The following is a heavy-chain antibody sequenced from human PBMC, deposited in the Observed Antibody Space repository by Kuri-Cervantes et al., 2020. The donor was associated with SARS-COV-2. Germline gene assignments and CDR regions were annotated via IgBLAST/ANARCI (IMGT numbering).Heavy chain of an antibody. D-gene: IGHD6-6*01. CDR2: IYSGGST. V-gene: IGHV3-66*01. CDR1: GFTVSSNY. Sequence: GGSLRLSCAASGFTVSSNYMSWVRQAPGKGLEWVSVIYSGGSTYYADSVKGRFTISRDNAKNSLYLQMNSLRDEDTAVYYCARAGFEYSSSSYYYYYGMDVWGQGTTVTVSS. CDR3: ARAGFEYSSSSYYYYYGMDV. J-gene: IGHJ6*02.